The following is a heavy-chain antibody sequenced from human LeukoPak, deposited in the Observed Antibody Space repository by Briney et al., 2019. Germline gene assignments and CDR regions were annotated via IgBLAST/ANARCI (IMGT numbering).Heavy chain of an antibody. V-gene: IGHV3-30*04. D-gene: IGHD6-13*01. J-gene: IGHJ5*02. Sequence: GGSLRLSCAASGFTFSSYAMHWVRQAPGKGLEWEALRSSDGNNKYYADSVKGRFTIPRDNSQNSLYLQMTRLRAEHTSEYDRATGDKQLVFRRRKGGFDPWGQGTLVTVSS. CDR2: RSSDGNNK. CDR1: GFTFSSYA. CDR3: ATGDKQLVFRRRKGGFDP.